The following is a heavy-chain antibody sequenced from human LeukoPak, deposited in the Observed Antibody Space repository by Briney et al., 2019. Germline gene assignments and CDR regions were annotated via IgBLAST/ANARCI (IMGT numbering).Heavy chain of an antibody. J-gene: IGHJ5*02. D-gene: IGHD1-20*01. CDR3: ARDRRGITGTEWFDP. Sequence: PGGSLRLPCEGSGFTFGDYGMSWVRQAPGRGPEWVAGISWNRDSTGYPDSVRGRFTISRDNAKNSLYLQMDSLRVEDAAFYYGARDRRGITGTEWFDPWGQGTLVTVSS. CDR2: ISWNRDST. CDR1: GFTFGDYG. V-gene: IGHV3-20*04.